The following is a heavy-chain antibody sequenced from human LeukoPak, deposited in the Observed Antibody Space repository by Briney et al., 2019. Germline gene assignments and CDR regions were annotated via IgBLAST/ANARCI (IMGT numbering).Heavy chain of an antibody. V-gene: IGHV1-18*01. CDR2: ISGYNGDT. CDR3: ARGEAVAGHYY. J-gene: IGHJ4*02. Sequence: ASVKVSCKASGGTFSSYAISWVRQAPGQGLEWMGGISGYNGDTRYAQDLQGRVTMTTDTSTSTTYMELSRLRSDDTAVYYCARGEAVAGHYYWGQGTLVTVSS. D-gene: IGHD6-19*01. CDR1: GGTFSSYA.